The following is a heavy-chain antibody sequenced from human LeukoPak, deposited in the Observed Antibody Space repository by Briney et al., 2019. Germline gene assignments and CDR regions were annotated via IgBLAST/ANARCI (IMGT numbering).Heavy chain of an antibody. J-gene: IGHJ6*03. Sequence: SETLSLTCTVSGGSISSHYWSWIRQPPGKGLEWIGYIYYSGSTNYNPSLKSRVTISVDTSKNQFSLKLSSATAADTAVYYCASNVHDSSGYYYYYYYMDVWGKGTTVTVSS. CDR3: ASNVHDSSGYYYYYYYMDV. D-gene: IGHD3-22*01. CDR2: IYYSGST. V-gene: IGHV4-59*11. CDR1: GGSISSHY.